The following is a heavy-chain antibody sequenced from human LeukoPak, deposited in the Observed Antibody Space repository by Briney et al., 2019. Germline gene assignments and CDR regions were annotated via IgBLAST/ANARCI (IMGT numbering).Heavy chain of an antibody. D-gene: IGHD3-3*01. Sequence: PGGSLRLSCAASGFTVSSNYMSWVRQAPGKGLEWVSGISWNSGSIGYADSVKGRFTISRDNAKNSLYLQMNSLRAEDTALYYCAKDISWRGSGPFDYWGQGTLVTVSS. CDR3: AKDISWRGSGPFDY. CDR1: GFTVSSNY. CDR2: ISWNSGSI. V-gene: IGHV3-9*01. J-gene: IGHJ4*02.